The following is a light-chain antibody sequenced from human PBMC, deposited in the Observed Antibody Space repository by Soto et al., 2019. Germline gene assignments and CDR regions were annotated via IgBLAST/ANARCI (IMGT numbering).Light chain of an antibody. V-gene: IGKV3-15*01. CDR3: QQYDNWLWT. Sequence: EIVLTQSPATLSLSPGGGATLSCRASQSVGSSLAWYQQKPGQAPRLLIYDASNRATGIPARFSGSGSGTEFTLTISSLQSEDFAVYYCQQYDNWLWTFGQGTKVEIK. J-gene: IGKJ1*01. CDR2: DAS. CDR1: QSVGSS.